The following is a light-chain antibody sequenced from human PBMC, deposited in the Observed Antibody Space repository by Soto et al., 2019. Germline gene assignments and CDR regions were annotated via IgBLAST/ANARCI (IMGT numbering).Light chain of an antibody. V-gene: IGKV3-15*01. J-gene: IGKJ1*01. CDR1: QSIGSN. CDR3: QQYNDWPPWT. Sequence: DIVMTQSPSTLSVSLGERATLSCRASQSIGSNLAWYQHKPGQAPRLLIYGASTRATGTPARFSGSGSGSEFTLTIGSLQSEDFAVYYCQQYNDWPPWTFGQGTKVGIK. CDR2: GAS.